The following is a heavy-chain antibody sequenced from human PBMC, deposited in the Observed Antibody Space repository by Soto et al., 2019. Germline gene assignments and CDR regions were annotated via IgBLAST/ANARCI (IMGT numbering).Heavy chain of an antibody. CDR3: SRFIMVGGWFDPNYYHGMDV. D-gene: IGHD6-19*01. Sequence: QVQLVQSGAEVKKPGASVTVSCKTSGYTFSNYGINWVRQAPGQGLEWMGWISGYNGNTNYAQTAQGRVTMTTDTSTGTVYMELMSLKSDDTAIYYCSRFIMVGGWFDPNYYHGMDVWGQGTTVTVSS. J-gene: IGHJ6*02. CDR2: ISGYNGNT. CDR1: GYTFSNYG. V-gene: IGHV1-18*01.